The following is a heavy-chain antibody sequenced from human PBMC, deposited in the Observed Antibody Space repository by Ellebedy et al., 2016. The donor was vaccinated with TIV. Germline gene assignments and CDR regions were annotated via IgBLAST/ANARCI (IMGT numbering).Heavy chain of an antibody. CDR3: ARGRSFN. V-gene: IGHV3-7*03. Sequence: GESLKISCAASGFTFSSNWMSWVRQTPGKGLEWVAYIKQDGSEKYYVDSVKGRFTISRDNAKNSLYLQMNSLRAEDTAVYYCARGRSFNWGQGTLVTVSP. D-gene: IGHD3-10*01. J-gene: IGHJ4*02. CDR2: IKQDGSEK. CDR1: GFTFSSNW.